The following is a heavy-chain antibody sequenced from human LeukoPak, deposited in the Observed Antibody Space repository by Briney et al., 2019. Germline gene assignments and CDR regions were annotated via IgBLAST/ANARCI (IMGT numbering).Heavy chain of an antibody. Sequence: GGSLRLSCAASGFTFSSYAMSWVRQAPGKGLEWVSGISWNSGSIAYADSVKGRFTISRDNAKNSLYLQMNSLRAEDMALYYCARGSATGGRMDYWGQGTLVTVSS. D-gene: IGHD5-24*01. CDR1: GFTFSSYA. J-gene: IGHJ4*02. CDR2: ISWNSGSI. V-gene: IGHV3-9*03. CDR3: ARGSATGGRMDY.